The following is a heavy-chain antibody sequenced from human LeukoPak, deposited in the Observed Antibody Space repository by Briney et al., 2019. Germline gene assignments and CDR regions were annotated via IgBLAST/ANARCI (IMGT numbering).Heavy chain of an antibody. V-gene: IGHV4-39*01. CDR3: ARAFEYCYFDY. Sequence: SETLSLTCTVSGGTISSSNYYWGWIRQSPGKGLEWIGNIFYRGRTYYKSSLKSRVTISVNTSKNQFSLKLSSVTAADTAVYYCARAFEYCYFDYWGQGTLVTVSS. D-gene: IGHD2-8*02. CDR2: IFYRGRT. J-gene: IGHJ4*02. CDR1: GGTISSSNYY.